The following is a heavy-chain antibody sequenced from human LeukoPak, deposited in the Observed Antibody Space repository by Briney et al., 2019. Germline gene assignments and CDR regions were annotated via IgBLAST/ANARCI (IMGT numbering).Heavy chain of an antibody. D-gene: IGHD3/OR15-3a*01. CDR3: ARRTGYLNYYYYYYMDV. Sequence: PSETLSLTCTVSGGSISSHYWSWIRQPPGKGLEWIGYIYYSGSTNDNPSLKSRVTISVDTSRNHFSLKPSSVTPAASAVYYCARRTGYLNYYYYYYMDVWGNGTTVTVSS. CDR2: IYYSGST. CDR1: GGSISSHY. V-gene: IGHV4-59*11. J-gene: IGHJ6*03.